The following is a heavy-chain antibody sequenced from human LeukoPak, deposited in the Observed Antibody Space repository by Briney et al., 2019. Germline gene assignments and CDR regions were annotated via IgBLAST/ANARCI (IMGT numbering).Heavy chain of an antibody. D-gene: IGHD3-22*01. CDR3: LRGDSRDF. J-gene: IGHJ4*02. V-gene: IGHV3-21*06. CDR1: GFAFSTYT. CDR2: INSGGTTT. Sequence: PGGSLGLSCAACGFAFSTYTMNWARQSPGEGLEWVASINSGGTTTHYADSVKGRFTISRDNAQNVLYLQMNGLRADDAAVYYCLRGDSRDFWGQGTLVTVSS.